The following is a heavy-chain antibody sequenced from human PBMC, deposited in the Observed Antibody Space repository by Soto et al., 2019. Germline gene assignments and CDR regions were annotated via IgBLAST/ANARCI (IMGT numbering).Heavy chain of an antibody. V-gene: IGHV3-33*01. CDR2: IWYDGSNK. CDR1: GFTFSDYG. D-gene: IGHD2-2*01. Sequence: GGSLRLSCAASGFTFSDYGMHWVRQAPGKGLEWVAVIWYDGSNKYYADSVKGRFTISRDNSKNTLYLQMNSLRAEDTAVYYCARDKQYQFDYWGQEALVTVPS. CDR3: ARDKQYQFDY. J-gene: IGHJ4*02.